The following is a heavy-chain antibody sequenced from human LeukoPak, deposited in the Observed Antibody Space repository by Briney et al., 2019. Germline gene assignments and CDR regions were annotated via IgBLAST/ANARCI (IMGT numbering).Heavy chain of an antibody. CDR2: IYYSGST. D-gene: IGHD6-13*01. V-gene: IGHV4-59*08. CDR3: ARQAAVRDRSIDY. CDR1: GGSISSYY. Sequence: SETLSLTCTVSGGSISSYYWSWIRQPPGKGLEWIGYIYYSGSTNYNPSLKSRVTISVDTSKNQFSLKLSSVTAADTAVYYCARQAAVRDRSIDYWGQGTLVTVSS. J-gene: IGHJ4*02.